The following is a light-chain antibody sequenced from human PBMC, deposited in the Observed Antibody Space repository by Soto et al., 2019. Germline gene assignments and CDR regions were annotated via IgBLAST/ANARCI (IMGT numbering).Light chain of an antibody. CDR3: QQSYSTPVT. Sequence: DIQMTQSPSSLSASVGDRVTITCRASQSITNYLSGYQQKPGKAPMVLIYAASSLQSGVASRFSGSGSGTDFTLTISSLQPEDSATYYCQQSYSTPVTFGQGTRLEIK. V-gene: IGKV1-39*01. CDR2: AAS. J-gene: IGKJ5*01. CDR1: QSITNY.